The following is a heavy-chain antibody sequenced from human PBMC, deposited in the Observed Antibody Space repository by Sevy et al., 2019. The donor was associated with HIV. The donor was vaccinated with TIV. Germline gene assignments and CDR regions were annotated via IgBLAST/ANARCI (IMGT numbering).Heavy chain of an antibody. CDR1: GFTFSSYA. Sequence: GSLRLSCAASGFTFSSYAMSWVRQAPGKGLEWVSAISGSGGSTYYADSVKGRFTISRDNSKNTLYLQMNSLRAEDTAVYYCARPPYDFWSGYRGGGNWFDPWGQGTPVTVSS. D-gene: IGHD3-3*01. J-gene: IGHJ5*02. CDR3: ARPPYDFWSGYRGGGNWFDP. V-gene: IGHV3-23*01. CDR2: ISGSGGST.